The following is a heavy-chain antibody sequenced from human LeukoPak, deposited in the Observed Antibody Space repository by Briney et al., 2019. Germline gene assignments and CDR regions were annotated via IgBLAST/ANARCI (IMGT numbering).Heavy chain of an antibody. Sequence: GGSLRLSCAASGFTFSDYYMSWIRQAPGKGLEWVSYISSSGSAIYYADSVKGRFTISRDNAKNSLYLQMNSLRAEDTAVYYRAGIVVAATRNIDYWGQGTLVTVSS. J-gene: IGHJ4*02. CDR2: ISSSGSAI. D-gene: IGHD2-15*01. CDR3: AGIVVAATRNIDY. CDR1: GFTFSDYY. V-gene: IGHV3-11*01.